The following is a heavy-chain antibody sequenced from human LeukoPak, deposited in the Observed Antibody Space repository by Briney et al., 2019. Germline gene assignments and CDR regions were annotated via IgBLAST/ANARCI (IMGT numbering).Heavy chain of an antibody. J-gene: IGHJ5*02. D-gene: IGHD3-3*01. CDR3: VPPNYYFWSGTVPDWFDP. CDR1: GGTFSSYT. CDR2: ILPILGIA. Sequence: AAVTDSCQASGGTFSSYTISWVRQAPGQGLEGMGRILPILGIANYAQKFQGRVTITAGKSTSTAYMELSSLRSEDRAVYYCVPPNYYFWSGTVPDWFDPWGQGTLVTVSS. V-gene: IGHV1-69*02.